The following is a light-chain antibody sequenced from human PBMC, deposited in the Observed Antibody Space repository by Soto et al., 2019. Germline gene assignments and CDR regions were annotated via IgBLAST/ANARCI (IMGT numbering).Light chain of an antibody. CDR2: AAS. J-gene: IGKJ1*01. V-gene: IGKV1-39*01. CDR3: QQSYSLLWT. CDR1: QSISNY. Sequence: DIQMTQSPSSLSASVGDRVTITCRASQSISNYLNWYQHKAGKAPKVLIYAASSLQRGVPSRFSGSGSGTDFTLIISSLQHEDFPTSYCQQSYSLLWTAGQGTKVDIK.